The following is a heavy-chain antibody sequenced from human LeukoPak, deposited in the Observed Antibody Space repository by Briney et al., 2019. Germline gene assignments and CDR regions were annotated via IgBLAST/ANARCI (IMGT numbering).Heavy chain of an antibody. Sequence: PGGSLRLSCAASGFTFSSYAMSWVRQAPGKGLEWVSAISGSGGSTFYADSVKGRFTISRDNSKNTLFLQMNSLRVEDTAVYYCARGQGYCSSTSCYLWFDPWGQGTLVTVSS. CDR1: GFTFSSYA. D-gene: IGHD2-2*01. CDR3: ARGQGYCSSTSCYLWFDP. J-gene: IGHJ5*02. V-gene: IGHV3-23*01. CDR2: ISGSGGST.